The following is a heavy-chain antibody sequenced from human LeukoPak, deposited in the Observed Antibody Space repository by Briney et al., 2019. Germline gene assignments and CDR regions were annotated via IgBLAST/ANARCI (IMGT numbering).Heavy chain of an antibody. CDR1: GGSISSGDYY. D-gene: IGHD3-10*01. Sequence: PSQTLSLTCTVSGGSISSGDYYWSWIRQPPGKGLEWIGYIYYSGSTYYNPSLKSRVTISVDTSKNQFSLKLSSVTAADKAVYYCARAGKPWGWFDPWGQGTLVTVSS. J-gene: IGHJ5*02. V-gene: IGHV4-30-4*01. CDR3: ARAGKPWGWFDP. CDR2: IYYSGST.